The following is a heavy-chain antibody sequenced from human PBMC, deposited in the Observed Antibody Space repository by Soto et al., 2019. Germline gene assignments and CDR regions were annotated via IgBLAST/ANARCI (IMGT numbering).Heavy chain of an antibody. CDR3: ARPGGLITLRPSNFDY. D-gene: IGHD6-6*01. Sequence: EVQLVQSGAQIKKPGESLKISCKGFGYSFSTYWIGWVRQMPGKGLEWMGIIYPGDSDTRYSPSFQGQVTISADRSISTAYLQWSSLKASDSAMYYCARPGGLITLRPSNFDYWGQGTLVTVSS. CDR2: IYPGDSDT. V-gene: IGHV5-51*01. CDR1: GYSFSTYW. J-gene: IGHJ4*02.